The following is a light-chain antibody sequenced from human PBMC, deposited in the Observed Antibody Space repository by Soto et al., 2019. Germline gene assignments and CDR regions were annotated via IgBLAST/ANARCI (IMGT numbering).Light chain of an antibody. J-gene: IGLJ1*01. CDR1: SSDVGGYNY. V-gene: IGLV2-14*01. CDR2: DVS. Sequence: QSALTQPASVAGSPGQSSTISCTGTSSDVGGYNYVSWYQQHPGKAPKLMIYDVSNRPSGVSNRCSGPKSGNTASLTISGLQAEDEADYYCISYTSSSIPGYVFVTGTKLTAL. CDR3: ISYTSSSIPGYV.